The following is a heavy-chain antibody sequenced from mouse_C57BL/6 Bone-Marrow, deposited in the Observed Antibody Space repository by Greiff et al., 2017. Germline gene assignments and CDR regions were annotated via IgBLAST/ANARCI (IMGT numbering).Heavy chain of an antibody. CDR2: IWSGGST. CDR3: ARKGIYYPLGQGYAMDY. CDR1: GFSLTSYG. J-gene: IGHJ4*01. V-gene: IGHV2-2*01. D-gene: IGHD2-1*01. Sequence: QVQLQQSGPGLVQPSQSLSITCTVSGFSLTSYGVHWVRQSPGKGLEWLGVIWSGGSTDYNAAFISRLSISKDNSKSQVFFKMNSLQADDTAIYYWARKGIYYPLGQGYAMDYWGQGTSVTVSS.